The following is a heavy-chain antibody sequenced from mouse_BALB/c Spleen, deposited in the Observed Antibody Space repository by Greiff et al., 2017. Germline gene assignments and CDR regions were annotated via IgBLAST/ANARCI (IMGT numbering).Heavy chain of an antibody. Sequence: VKLVESGPGLVAPSQSLSITCTVSGFSLTSYDISWIRQPPGKGLEWLGVIWTGGGTNYNSAFMSRLSISKDNSKSQVFLKMNSLQTDDTAIYYCVRDHYRYHYYAMDYWGQGTSVTVSS. CDR1: GFSLTSYD. CDR3: VRDHYRYHYYAMDY. CDR2: IWTGGGT. J-gene: IGHJ4*01. D-gene: IGHD2-14*01. V-gene: IGHV2-9-2*01.